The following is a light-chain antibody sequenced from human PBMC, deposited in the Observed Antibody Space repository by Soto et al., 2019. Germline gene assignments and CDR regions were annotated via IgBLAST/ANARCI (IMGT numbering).Light chain of an antibody. Sequence: QSVLTQPPSVSGAPGQRVTISCTGSSSNIGAGYDVHWYQQLPGAAPKLLIHANSHRPSGVPDRFSGYRAGTSASLAITWLQCEDEADYFCQTYDSSLSGSLFGGGTKRTVL. J-gene: IGLJ3*02. CDR2: ANS. CDR1: SSNIGAGYD. V-gene: IGLV1-40*01. CDR3: QTYDSSLSGSL.